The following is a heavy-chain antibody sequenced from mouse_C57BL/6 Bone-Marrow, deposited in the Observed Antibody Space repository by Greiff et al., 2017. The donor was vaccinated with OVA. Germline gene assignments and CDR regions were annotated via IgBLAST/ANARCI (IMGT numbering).Heavy chain of an antibody. D-gene: IGHD1-1*01. CDR3: AYGSSPDY. V-gene: IGHV1-64*01. Sequence: QVQLQQSGAELVKPGASVKLSCKASGYTFTSYWMHWVKQRPGKGLEWIGMIHPNSGSTNYNEKFKSKGTLTVDKSSSTAYMQLSSLTSEDSAVYYCAYGSSPDYWGQGTTLTVSS. CDR1: GYTFTSYW. CDR2: IHPNSGST. J-gene: IGHJ2*01.